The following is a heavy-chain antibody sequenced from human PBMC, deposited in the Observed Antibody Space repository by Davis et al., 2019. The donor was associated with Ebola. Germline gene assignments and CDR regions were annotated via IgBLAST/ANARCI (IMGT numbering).Heavy chain of an antibody. D-gene: IGHD1-26*01. CDR3: ARDREITGGWFDP. V-gene: IGHV4-61*08. J-gene: IGHJ5*02. CDR2: IYYSGST. CDR1: GGSISSGDYY. Sequence: SETLSLTCTVSGGSISSGDYYWSWIRQPPGKGLEWIGYIYYSGSTNYNPSLKSRVTISVDRSKNQFSLKLSSVTAADTAVYYCARDREITGGWFDPWGQGTLVTVSS.